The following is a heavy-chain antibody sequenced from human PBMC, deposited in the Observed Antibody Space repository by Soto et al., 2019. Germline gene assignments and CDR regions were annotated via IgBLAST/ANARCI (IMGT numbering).Heavy chain of an antibody. V-gene: IGHV3-23*01. CDR2: ISSTGGNT. J-gene: IGHJ4*02. CDR1: GFTFSNYA. CDR3: AKRGDIVVVPAASVIDQ. Sequence: EVHLLESGGGLVQPGGSLRLSCAASGFTFSNYAMSWVRQAPGKGLEWVSAISSTGGNTYYADSVRGRFTISRDNSNNTLDLQMTSLSAEDTAVYYCAKRGDIVVVPAASVIDQWGQGTLVTVSS. D-gene: IGHD2-2*01.